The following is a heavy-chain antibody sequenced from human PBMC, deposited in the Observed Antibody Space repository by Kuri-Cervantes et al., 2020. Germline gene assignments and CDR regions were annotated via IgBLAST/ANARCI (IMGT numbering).Heavy chain of an antibody. CDR2: INHSGST. J-gene: IGHJ4*02. D-gene: IGHD6-19*01. CDR1: GGSISSGDYY. V-gene: IGHV4-39*07. Sequence: GSLRLSCTVSGGSISSGDYYWSWIRQPPGKGLEWIGEINHSGSTNYNPSLKSRVTISVDTSKNQFSLKLSSVTAADTAVYYCARSPGSGWSNWGQGTLVTVSS. CDR3: ARSPGSGWSN.